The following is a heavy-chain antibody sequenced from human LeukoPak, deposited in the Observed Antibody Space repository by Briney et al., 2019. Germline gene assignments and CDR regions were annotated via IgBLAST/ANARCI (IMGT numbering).Heavy chain of an antibody. CDR2: IYYRGDT. CDR1: GGSMTNYY. V-gene: IGHV4-59*08. D-gene: IGHD6-19*01. J-gene: IGHJ6*02. CDR3: ARLSGPSGGPVSFFGLDV. Sequence: SETLSLTCTVSGGSMTNYYWSWIRQSPGKGLEWIGHIYYRGDTKYNPSLKSRVTVAVDTSKQQFSLRLSPVSAADTAVYYCARLSGPSGGPVSFFGLDVWGQGTTVIVSS.